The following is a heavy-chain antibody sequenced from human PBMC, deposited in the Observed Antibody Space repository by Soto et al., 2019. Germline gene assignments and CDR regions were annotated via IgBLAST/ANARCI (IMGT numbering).Heavy chain of an antibody. V-gene: IGHV5-51*01. J-gene: IGHJ3*01. CDR1: GYIFTSDW. CDR3: GRLPRRDGYNPDAFHV. CDR2: IYPGDSDT. Sequence: GESLKISCKGSGYIFTSDWLGWVRQMPGKGLEWMGVIYPGDSDTRYSPSFQGQVTISADKSISTAYLQWSSLKASDTAMYYCGRLPRRDGYNPDAFHVWGQGXMVTVSS. D-gene: IGHD5-12*01.